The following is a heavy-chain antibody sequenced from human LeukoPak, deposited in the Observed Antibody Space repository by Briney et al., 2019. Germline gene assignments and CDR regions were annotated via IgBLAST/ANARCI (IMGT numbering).Heavy chain of an antibody. CDR1: GGSISSYY. J-gene: IGHJ6*03. CDR2: IYTSGST. Sequence: SETLSLTCTVSGGSISSYYWSGIRQPAGKGLEWIGRIYTSGSTNYNPSLKSRVTMSVDTSKNQFSLKLSSVTAADTAVYYCARDGYYDFWSGYNYYYYYMDVWGKGTTVTVSS. CDR3: ARDGYYDFWSGYNYYYYYMDV. D-gene: IGHD3-3*01. V-gene: IGHV4-4*07.